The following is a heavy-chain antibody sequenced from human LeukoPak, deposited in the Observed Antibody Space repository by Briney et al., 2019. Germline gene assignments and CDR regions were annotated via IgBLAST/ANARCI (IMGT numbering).Heavy chain of an antibody. D-gene: IGHD5-12*01. CDR1: GGSFSGYY. CDR3: ARRISGYET. Sequence: SETLSLTCAVYGGSFSGYYWSWIRQPPGKGLEWIGYIYYSGSTNYNPSLKSRVTISVDTSKNQFSLKLSSVTAADTAVYYCARRISGYETWGQGTLVTVSS. CDR2: IYYSGST. J-gene: IGHJ5*02. V-gene: IGHV4-59*08.